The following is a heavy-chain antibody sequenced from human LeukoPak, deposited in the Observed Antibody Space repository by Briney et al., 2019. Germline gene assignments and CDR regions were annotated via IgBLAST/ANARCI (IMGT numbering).Heavy chain of an antibody. J-gene: IGHJ4*02. CDR1: GFTFSSYS. V-gene: IGHV3-21*01. CDR2: ISSSSSYI. CDR3: ARVRAVAGTPPDY. Sequence: GGSLRLSCAASGFTFSSYSMNWVRQAPGKGLEWVSSISSSSSYIYYADSVKGRFTISRDNAKNSLYLQMNSLRAEDTAVYYCARVRAVAGTPPDYWGQGTLVTVSS. D-gene: IGHD6-19*01.